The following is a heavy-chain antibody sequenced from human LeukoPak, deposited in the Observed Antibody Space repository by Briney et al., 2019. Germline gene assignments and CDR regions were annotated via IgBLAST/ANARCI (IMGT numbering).Heavy chain of an antibody. CDR3: AKLYYDFWSGYWY. D-gene: IGHD3-3*01. CDR2: ISGSGGST. J-gene: IGHJ4*02. CDR1: GFTFSSYA. V-gene: IGHV3-23*01. Sequence: PGGSLRLSCAASGFTFSSYAMSWVRQAPGKGLEWVSAISGSGGSTYYADSLKGRFTISRDNSKNTLYLQMNSLRAEDTAVYYCAKLYYDFWSGYWYWGQGTLVTVSS.